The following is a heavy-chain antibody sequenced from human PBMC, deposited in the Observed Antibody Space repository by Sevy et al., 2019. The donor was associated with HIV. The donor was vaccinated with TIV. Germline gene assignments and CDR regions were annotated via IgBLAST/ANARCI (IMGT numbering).Heavy chain of an antibody. CDR3: AKYSYYDSGGYFDY. D-gene: IGHD3-22*01. CDR2: ISWNSGNI. J-gene: IGHJ4*02. CDR1: GFTFRSFS. Sequence: GGSLRLSCSASGFTFRSFSMHWVRQAPGKGLEWVSGISWNSGNIGYADSVKGRFTISRDNAKNSLYLQMNSLRAEDTALYYCAKYSYYDSGGYFDYWGQGTLVTVSS. V-gene: IGHV3-9*01.